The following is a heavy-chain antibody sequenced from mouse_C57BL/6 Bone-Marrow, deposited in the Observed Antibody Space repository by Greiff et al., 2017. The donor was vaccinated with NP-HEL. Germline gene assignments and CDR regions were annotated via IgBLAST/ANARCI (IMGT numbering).Heavy chain of an antibody. CDR1: GYTFTSYW. CDR3: ARGYGYDGCAY. CDR2: IYPSDSET. V-gene: IGHV1-61*01. J-gene: IGHJ3*01. D-gene: IGHD2-2*01. Sequence: QVQLQQPGAELVRPGSSVKLSCKASGYTFTSYWMDWVKQRPGQGLEWIGNIYPSDSETHYNQKFKDKATLTVDKSSSTAYMQLSSLTSEDSAVYYCARGYGYDGCAYWGQGTLVTVSA.